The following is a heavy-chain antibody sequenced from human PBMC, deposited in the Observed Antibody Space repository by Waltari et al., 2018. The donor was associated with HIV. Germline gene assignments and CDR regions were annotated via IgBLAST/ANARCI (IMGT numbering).Heavy chain of an antibody. Sequence: QVQLVQSGAEVKKPGASVKVSCKASGYTFTSYAMHWVRQAPGQRLEWMGWINAGNGNTKYSQKFQGRVTITRDTSASTAYMELSSLRSEDTAVYYCAGGLSWFPGMDVWGQGTTVTVSS. CDR3: AGGLSWFPGMDV. J-gene: IGHJ6*02. CDR2: INAGNGNT. CDR1: GYTFTSYA. V-gene: IGHV1-3*01. D-gene: IGHD3-10*01.